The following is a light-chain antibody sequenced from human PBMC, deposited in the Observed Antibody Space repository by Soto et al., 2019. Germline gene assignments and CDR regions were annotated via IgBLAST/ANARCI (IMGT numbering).Light chain of an antibody. CDR3: QTWDTGIWV. CDR1: SRHSSYA. J-gene: IGLJ3*02. CDR2: LNSDGSH. V-gene: IGLV4-69*01. Sequence: QPVLTQSPSASASLGASVKLTCTLSSRHSSYAIAWHQQQPQKGPRYLMKLNSDGSHNKGDGIPDRFSGSSSGAERYLIISSLQSEDEADYYCQTWDTGIWVFGGGTKLTVL.